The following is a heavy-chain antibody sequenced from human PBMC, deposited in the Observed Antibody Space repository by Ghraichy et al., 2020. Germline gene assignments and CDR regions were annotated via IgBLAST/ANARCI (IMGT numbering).Heavy chain of an antibody. CDR2: IDQSGGT. D-gene: IGHD2-21*01. Sequence: SETLSLTCAVSGGSISGTSWWSWVRQPPGKGLEWIGEIDQSGGTNYNPSLKSRVTISVDKSKNQFFLRVSSVTAADTAMYYCTRPPGDIFGLDVWGQGTTVTVSS. V-gene: IGHV4-4*02. CDR1: GGSISGTSW. J-gene: IGHJ6*02. CDR3: TRPPGDIFGLDV.